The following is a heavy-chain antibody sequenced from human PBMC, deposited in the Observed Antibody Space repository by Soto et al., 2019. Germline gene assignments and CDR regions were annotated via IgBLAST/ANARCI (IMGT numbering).Heavy chain of an antibody. CDR2: IYWDDDK. Sequence: QITLKESGPTLVKPTQTLTLTCTFSGFSLSTSGVGVGWIRQPPGKALEWLALIYWDDDKRYSPSLKSRLTITKDXXKXQXALTMTNMDPVDTATYYCAHRREVWFGELPWYYFDYWGQGTLVTVSS. D-gene: IGHD3-10*01. V-gene: IGHV2-5*02. CDR3: AHRREVWFGELPWYYFDY. J-gene: IGHJ4*02. CDR1: GFSLSTSGVG.